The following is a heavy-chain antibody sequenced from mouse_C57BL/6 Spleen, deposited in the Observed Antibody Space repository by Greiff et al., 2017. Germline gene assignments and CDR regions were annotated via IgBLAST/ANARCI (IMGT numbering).Heavy chain of an antibody. J-gene: IGHJ1*03. V-gene: IGHV1-82*01. CDR3: ALTGTYFDV. Sequence: QVHVKQSGPELVKPGASVKISCKASGYAFSSSWMNWVKQRPGKGLEWIGRIYPGDGDTNYNGKFKGKATLTADKSSSTAYMQLSSLTSEDSAVYFCALTGTYFDVWGTGTTVTVSS. D-gene: IGHD4-1*01. CDR2: IYPGDGDT. CDR1: GYAFSSSW.